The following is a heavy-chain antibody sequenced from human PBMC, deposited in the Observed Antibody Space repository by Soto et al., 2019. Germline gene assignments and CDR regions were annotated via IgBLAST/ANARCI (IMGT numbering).Heavy chain of an antibody. V-gene: IGHV4-39*01. CDR2: IYYSGST. Sequence: KPSETLSLTCTVSGGSISSSSYYWGWIRQPPGKGLEWIGSIYYSGSTYYNPSLKSRVTISVDTSKNQFSLKLSSVTAADTAVYYCARSIAARKDSFDYWGQGTLVTVSS. J-gene: IGHJ4*02. CDR1: GGSISSSSYY. D-gene: IGHD6-6*01. CDR3: ARSIAARKDSFDY.